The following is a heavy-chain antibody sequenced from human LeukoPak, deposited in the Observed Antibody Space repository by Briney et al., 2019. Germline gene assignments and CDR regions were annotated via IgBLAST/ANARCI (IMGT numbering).Heavy chain of an antibody. D-gene: IGHD1-1*01. CDR2: ISGSGGST. CDR3: AKGATGTTGGYFDY. CDR1: GFTFSSYE. J-gene: IGHJ4*02. Sequence: PGGSLRLSCAASGFTFSSYEMNWVRQAPGKGLEWVSSISGSGGSTYYADSVKGRFTISRDNSKNTLYLQMNSLRAEDTAVYYCAKGATGTTGGYFDYWGQGTLVTVSS. V-gene: IGHV3-23*01.